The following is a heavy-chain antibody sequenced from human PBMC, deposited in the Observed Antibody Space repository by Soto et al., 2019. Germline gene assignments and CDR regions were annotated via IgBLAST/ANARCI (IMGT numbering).Heavy chain of an antibody. Sequence: SETLSLTCTVSGGSISSADFYWTWIRQHPERGLEWIGYIYYSGTTYYNPSPKSRVTISVDTSKNQFSLKLSSVTAADTAIYYCARYGSISIDAWGQGTLVTVPS. CDR2: IYYSGTT. CDR1: GGSISSADFY. J-gene: IGHJ4*02. V-gene: IGHV4-31*03. D-gene: IGHD3-3*02. CDR3: ARYGSISIDA.